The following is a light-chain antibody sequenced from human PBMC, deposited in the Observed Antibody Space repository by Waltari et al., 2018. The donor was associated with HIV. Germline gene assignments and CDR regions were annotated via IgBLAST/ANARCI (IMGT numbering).Light chain of an antibody. CDR1: GGSIASNY. V-gene: IGLV6-57*03. J-gene: IGLJ3*02. CDR2: EDI. Sequence: NFMLTQPHSVSESPGKTVTISCTRSGGSIASNYVQWYQQRPGSAPTSVIYEDIQRPSVVPDRFAGSIDSSSNSASLTISGLKTEDEADYYCQSYNSTNWVFGGGTKLTVL. CDR3: QSYNSTNWV.